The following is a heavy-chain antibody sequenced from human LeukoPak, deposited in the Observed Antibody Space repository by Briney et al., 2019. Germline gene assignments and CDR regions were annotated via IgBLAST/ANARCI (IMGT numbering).Heavy chain of an antibody. CDR1: GYTFTGYY. Sequence: ASVKVSCKASGYTFTGYYMHWVRQAPGQGLEWMGWINPNSGGTNYAQKFQGRVTMTRDTSISTAYMELSRLRSDDTAVYYCARLMVYATNSPHGEEYWGQGTLVTVSS. V-gene: IGHV1-2*02. CDR2: INPNSGGT. D-gene: IGHD2-8*01. J-gene: IGHJ4*02. CDR3: ARLMVYATNSPHGEEY.